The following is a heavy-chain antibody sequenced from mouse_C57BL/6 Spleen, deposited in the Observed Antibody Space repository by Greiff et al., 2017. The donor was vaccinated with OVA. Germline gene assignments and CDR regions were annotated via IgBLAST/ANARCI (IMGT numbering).Heavy chain of an antibody. CDR1: GYTFTDYE. CDR2: INPETGGT. J-gene: IGHJ2*01. Sequence: VQLQQSGAELVRPGASVTLSCKASGYTFTDYEMHWVKQTPVHGLEWIGAINPETGGTAYNQNFKGQTILTADKSSSTAYMELRSLTPEDSAVYYCTRRLGRHNFDYWGQGTTLTVSS. V-gene: IGHV1-15*01. D-gene: IGHD4-1*01. CDR3: TRRLGRHNFDY.